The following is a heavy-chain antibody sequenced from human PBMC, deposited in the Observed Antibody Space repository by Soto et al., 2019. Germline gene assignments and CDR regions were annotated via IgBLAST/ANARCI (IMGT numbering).Heavy chain of an antibody. CDR1: GFTFSSYG. V-gene: IGHV3-33*01. J-gene: IGHJ6*03. CDR2: IWYDGSNK. Sequence: GGSLRLSCAASGFTFSSYGMHWVRQAPGKGLEWVAVIWYDGSNKYYADSVKGRFTISRDNSKNTLYLQMNSLRAEDTAVYYCARDNSVRGYYYYYYMDVWGKGTTVTVSS. CDR3: ARDNSVRGYYYYYYMDV. D-gene: IGHD3-10*01.